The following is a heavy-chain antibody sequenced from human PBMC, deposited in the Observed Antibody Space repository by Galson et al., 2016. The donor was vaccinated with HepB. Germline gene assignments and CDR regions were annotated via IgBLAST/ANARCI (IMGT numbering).Heavy chain of an antibody. CDR1: GDSISSGSYY. Sequence: TLSLTCTVSGDSISSGSYYWNWIRQHPGKGLEWIGYIYYSGSTYYTPSLKSRVTISVDTSKNQFSLTLNSVTAADTAIYYFARTAAGKGNWFDPWGQGALVTVSS. CDR3: ARTAAGKGNWFDP. CDR2: IYYSGST. D-gene: IGHD6-13*01. V-gene: IGHV4-31*03. J-gene: IGHJ5*02.